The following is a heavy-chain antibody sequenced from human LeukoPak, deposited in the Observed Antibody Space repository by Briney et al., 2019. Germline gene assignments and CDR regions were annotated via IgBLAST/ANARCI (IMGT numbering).Heavy chain of an antibody. CDR2: IKGDGSEN. J-gene: IGHJ3*01. D-gene: IGHD7-27*01. CDR3: ASEINWGYGAFDV. Sequence: GGSLRLSCAASGFMFSNYWMTWVRQAPGKGVEWVANIKGDGSENYYVDSMKGRFTISRDNAKNSLYLQMNSLRAEDTAVYYCASEINWGYGAFDVWGQGTMVTVSS. CDR1: GFMFSNYW. V-gene: IGHV3-7*01.